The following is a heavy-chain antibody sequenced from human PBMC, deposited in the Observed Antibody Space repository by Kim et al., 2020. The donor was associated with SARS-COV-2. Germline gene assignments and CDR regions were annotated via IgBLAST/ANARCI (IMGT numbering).Heavy chain of an antibody. CDR2: IHAANGKT. Sequence: ASVKVSCKASGYTFSNIKIHWVRQAPGQGLEWMGWIHAANGKTIYSEKFHDRITITTGTSASTAYLELGSLRSEDTAVYYCARDEADWGQGTLVTVSS. V-gene: IGHV1-3*01. D-gene: IGHD6-13*01. CDR1: GYTFSNIK. J-gene: IGHJ4*02. CDR3: ARDEAD.